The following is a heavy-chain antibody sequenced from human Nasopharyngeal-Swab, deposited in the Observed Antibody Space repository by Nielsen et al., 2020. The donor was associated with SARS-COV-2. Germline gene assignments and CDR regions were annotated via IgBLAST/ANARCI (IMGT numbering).Heavy chain of an antibody. J-gene: IGHJ3*02. V-gene: IGHV3-11*04. CDR1: GFTFRDYY. D-gene: IGHD5-12*01. CDR3: AREVPYSGHDDAFDI. Sequence: GESLKISCAASGFTFRDYYMAWIRQAPGKGLEWVSYISTSGTTTDSADSVKGRFTISRDNANNSLYLQMNSLRAEDTAVYYCAREVPYSGHDDAFDIWGQGTMVTVSA. CDR2: ISTSGTTT.